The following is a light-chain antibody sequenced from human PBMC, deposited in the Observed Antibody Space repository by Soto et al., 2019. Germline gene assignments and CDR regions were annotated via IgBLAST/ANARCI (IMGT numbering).Light chain of an antibody. CDR2: KAS. V-gene: IGKV1-5*03. CDR3: QHYSVDSRT. CDR1: QSISSW. Sequence: DIQMTQSPSTLSASVGDRVTITCRASQSISSWLAWYQQKSGQAPRLLIYKASTLETGVPSRFSGTGSGTEFTLTIRSXQPDDFATYYCQHYSVDSRTFGQGTKVDIK. J-gene: IGKJ1*01.